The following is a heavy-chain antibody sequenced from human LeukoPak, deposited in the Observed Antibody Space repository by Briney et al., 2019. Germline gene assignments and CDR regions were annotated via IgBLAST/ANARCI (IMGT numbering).Heavy chain of an antibody. Sequence: GGSLRLSCAASGFTFSSYAMSWVRQAPGKGLEWVSAISGSGGSTYYADSVKGRFTISRDNSKNTLYLQMNSLRAEDTAVYYCAKAITYYYDSSGLAPWGRGTLVTVSS. CDR3: AKAITYYYDSSGLAP. CDR1: GFTFSSYA. D-gene: IGHD3-22*01. J-gene: IGHJ5*02. CDR2: ISGSGGST. V-gene: IGHV3-23*01.